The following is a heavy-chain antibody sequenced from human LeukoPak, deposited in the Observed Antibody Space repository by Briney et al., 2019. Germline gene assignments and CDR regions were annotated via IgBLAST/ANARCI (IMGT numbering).Heavy chain of an antibody. D-gene: IGHD5-18*01. CDR3: ASDAPRGYRNYYYYYMDV. CDR2: IIPIFGTA. Sequence: ASVKVSCKASGGTFSSYAISWVRQAPGQGLEWMGGIIPIFGTANYAQKFQGRVTITTDEPTSTAYMELSSLRSEDTAVYYCASDAPRGYRNYYYYYMDVWGKGTTVTVSS. V-gene: IGHV1-69*05. J-gene: IGHJ6*03. CDR1: GGTFSSYA.